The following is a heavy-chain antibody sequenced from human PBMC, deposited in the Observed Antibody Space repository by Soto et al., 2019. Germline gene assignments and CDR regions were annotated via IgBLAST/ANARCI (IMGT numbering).Heavy chain of an antibody. V-gene: IGHV1-69*02. CDR2: IIPILGIA. D-gene: IGHD6-19*01. CDR1: GGTFSSYT. J-gene: IGHJ5*02. Sequence: QVQLVQSGAEVKKPGSSVKVSCKASGGTFSSYTISWVRQAPGQGLEWMGRIIPILGIANYAQKYQGRVTISADKSTSTAYMALRSLRSEDTAVYYCARSLPYSSGWYGWFAPWGQGTLVTVS. CDR3: ARSLPYSSGWYGWFAP.